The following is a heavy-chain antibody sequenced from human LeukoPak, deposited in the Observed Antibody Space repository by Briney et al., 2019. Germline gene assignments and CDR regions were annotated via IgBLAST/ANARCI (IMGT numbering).Heavy chain of an antibody. D-gene: IGHD6-13*01. J-gene: IGHJ4*02. CDR2: ISWNSGSI. CDR3: AKDIVGYSSSFDY. Sequence: GRSLRLSCEASGFTFDDYAMHWVRQAPGKGLEWVSGISWNSGSIGYADSVKGRFTISRDNAKNSLYLQMNSLRAEDTALYYCAKDIVGYSSSFDYWGQGTLVTVSS. V-gene: IGHV3-9*01. CDR1: GFTFDDYA.